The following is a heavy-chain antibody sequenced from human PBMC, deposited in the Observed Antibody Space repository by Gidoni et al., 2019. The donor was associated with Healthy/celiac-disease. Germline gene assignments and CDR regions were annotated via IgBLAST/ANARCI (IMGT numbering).Heavy chain of an antibody. V-gene: IGHV4-61*02. Sequence: QVQLQESGPGLVKPSQTLSLTCTVAGVSISSGSYYWSWIREPAGKGLEWIGLSYTSGSTNYNPSPKIRVTISVDTSKNQFSLNLSSVTAAATAVYYCARSPVAGLGYYFDYWGQGTLVTVSS. CDR3: ARSPVAGLGYYFDY. CDR1: GVSISSGSYY. CDR2: SYTSGST. J-gene: IGHJ4*02. D-gene: IGHD6-19*01.